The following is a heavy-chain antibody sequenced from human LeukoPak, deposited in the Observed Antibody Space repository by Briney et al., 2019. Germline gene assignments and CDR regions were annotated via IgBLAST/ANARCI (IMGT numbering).Heavy chain of an antibody. CDR3: ARDQEGFDY. CDR2: IYPRDSST. V-gene: IGHV1-46*01. J-gene: IGHJ4*02. CDR1: GYTFTSNY. Sequence: ASVEVSCKASGYTFTSNYIHWVRQAPGQGLEWMGMIYPRDSSTSYAQKFQGRVTVTRDTSTSTVHMELSGLRPEDTAVYYCARDQEGFDYWGQGTLVTVSS.